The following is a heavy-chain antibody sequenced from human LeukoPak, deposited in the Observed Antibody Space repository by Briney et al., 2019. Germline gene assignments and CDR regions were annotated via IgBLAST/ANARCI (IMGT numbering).Heavy chain of an antibody. D-gene: IGHD3-22*01. Sequence: GGSLRLSCAASGFTFSSYAMSWVRQAPGKGLEWVSAISGSGGSTYYADSVKGRFTISRDNSKNTLYLQMNSLRAEDTAVYYCAKDWVYYYDSSGYARFDYWGQGTLVTVSS. J-gene: IGHJ4*02. CDR3: AKDWVYYYDSSGYARFDY. CDR1: GFTFSSYA. V-gene: IGHV3-23*01. CDR2: ISGSGGST.